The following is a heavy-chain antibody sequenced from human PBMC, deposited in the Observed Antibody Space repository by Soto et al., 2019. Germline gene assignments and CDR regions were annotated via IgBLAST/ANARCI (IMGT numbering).Heavy chain of an antibody. D-gene: IGHD3-22*01. CDR1: GGTFSNHA. J-gene: IGHJ6*02. V-gene: IGHV1-69*13. CDR2: IISFFKST. CDR3: SRVPILPYYDTTYNYNAMGV. Sequence: VKVSCRASGGTFSNHAISLVRLSPGHGLEWMGGIISFFKSTNYAQKYQGRVTITADESTSTAYMELISLRSEDTACYYFSRVPILPYYDTTYNYNAMGVGGQGPRVPLSS.